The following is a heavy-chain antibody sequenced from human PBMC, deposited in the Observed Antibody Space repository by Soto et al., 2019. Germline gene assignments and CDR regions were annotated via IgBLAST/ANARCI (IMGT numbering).Heavy chain of an antibody. V-gene: IGHV1-69*12. Sequence: QVRLVQSGAEMKKTGSSVKVSCEASGTTFSNFAIGWVRQAPGQGLEWMGGIIRPFGTPNYGKKFQGRVTLSADESMTTAYMELRGLRSEDTAVYYCVRGPDYEGYFDYWGQGTLVTVSS. CDR2: IIRPFGTP. D-gene: IGHD3-22*01. J-gene: IGHJ4*02. CDR3: VRGPDYEGYFDY. CDR1: GTTFSNFA.